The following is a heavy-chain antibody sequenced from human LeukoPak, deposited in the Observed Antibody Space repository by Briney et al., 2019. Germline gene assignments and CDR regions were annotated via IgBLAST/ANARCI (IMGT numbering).Heavy chain of an antibody. D-gene: IGHD6-13*01. Sequence: PQTLSLTCTVSGGSISSGDYYWSWIRQPPGKGLEWIGYIYYSGSTYYNPSLKSRVTISVDTSKNQFSLKLSSVTAADTAVYYCARGIAAAGHYYFDYWGQGTLVTVSS. J-gene: IGHJ4*02. CDR3: ARGIAAAGHYYFDY. CDR1: GGSISSGDYY. CDR2: IYYSGST. V-gene: IGHV4-30-4*01.